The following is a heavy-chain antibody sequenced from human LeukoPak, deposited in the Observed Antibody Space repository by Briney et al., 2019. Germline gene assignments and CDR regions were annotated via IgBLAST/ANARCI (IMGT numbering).Heavy chain of an antibody. CDR1: GFTFSSYW. D-gene: IGHD6-13*01. Sequence: GGSLRLSCAASGFTFSSYWMHWVRQVPGKGLVWVSRINTDGSSTTYADSVKGRFTLSRDNAKNTLYLQMNSLRAEDASVYYCARSIAGPDTFDYWGQGTLVTVSS. V-gene: IGHV3-74*01. J-gene: IGHJ4*02. CDR3: ARSIAGPDTFDY. CDR2: INTDGSST.